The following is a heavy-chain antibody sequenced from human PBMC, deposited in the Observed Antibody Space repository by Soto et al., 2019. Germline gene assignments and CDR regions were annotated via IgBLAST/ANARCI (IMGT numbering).Heavy chain of an antibody. V-gene: IGHV1-24*01. CDR2: FDPEDGET. CDR1: GYTLTELS. CDR3: ATIWMFFWRGHMTDY. J-gene: IGHJ4*02. D-gene: IGHD3-3*01. Sequence: ASVKVSCKVSGYTLTELSMHWVRQAPGKGLEWMGGFDPEDGETIYAQKFQGRVTMTEDTSTDTAYMELSSLRSEDTAVYYFATIWMFFWRGHMTDYWGQGTLVTVS.